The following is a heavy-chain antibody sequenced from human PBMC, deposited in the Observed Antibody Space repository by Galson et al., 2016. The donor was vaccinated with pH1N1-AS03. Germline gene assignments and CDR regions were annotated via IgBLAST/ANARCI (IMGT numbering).Heavy chain of an antibody. CDR2: ISGIGTST. Sequence: SLRLSCAASGFTFKNYAMSWVRQAPGKGLEWVSVISGIGTSTYYAASVKGRFSISRDNARNTLSLQMDGLRAEDTAIYYCARGAPGDHLLSPLWNWGQGTLVTVSS. CDR1: GFTFKNYA. D-gene: IGHD2-2*01. J-gene: IGHJ4*02. V-gene: IGHV3-23*01. CDR3: ARGAPGDHLLSPLWN.